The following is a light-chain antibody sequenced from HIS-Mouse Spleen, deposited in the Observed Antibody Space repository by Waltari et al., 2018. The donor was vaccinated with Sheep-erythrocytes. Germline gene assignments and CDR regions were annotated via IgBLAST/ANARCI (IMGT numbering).Light chain of an antibody. J-gene: IGLJ1*01. CDR2: DVS. CDR3: CSYAGSYNHV. CDR1: SSDVGGYNY. V-gene: IGLV2-11*01. Sequence: QSALTQPRSVSGSPGQSVTISCTGTSSDVGGYNYVSWYQQHPGKPPKLMIYDVSKRPSGVPDRVSGAKSGNTASLTISGLQAEDEADYYCCSYAGSYNHVFATGTKVTVL.